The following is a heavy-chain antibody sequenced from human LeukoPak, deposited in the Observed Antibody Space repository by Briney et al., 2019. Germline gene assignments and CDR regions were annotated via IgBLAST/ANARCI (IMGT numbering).Heavy chain of an antibody. CDR3: ARLPPIRGYSGSRPYYFDY. Sequence: SETLSLTCTVSGGSISSYYWSWIRQPPGKGLEWIGYIYYSGSTNYNPSLKSRVTISVDTSKNQFSLKLSSVTAADTAVYYCARLPPIRGYSGSRPYYFDYWGQGTLVTVSS. D-gene: IGHD5-12*01. V-gene: IGHV4-59*08. J-gene: IGHJ4*02. CDR2: IYYSGST. CDR1: GGSISSYY.